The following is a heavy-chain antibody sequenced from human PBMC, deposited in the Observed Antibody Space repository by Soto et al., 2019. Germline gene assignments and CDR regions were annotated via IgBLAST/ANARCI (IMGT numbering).Heavy chain of an antibody. J-gene: IGHJ6*02. CDR1: GFTFSNYD. Sequence: GGSLRLSCAASGFTFSNYDMHWVRQATGKGLEWVSTIGSRGDTYYADSVRGRFTISRDNSKNTLYLQMNSLRAEDTAVYYCASASGHMDVWGQGTTVTVSS. D-gene: IGHD2-15*01. CDR3: ASASGHMDV. V-gene: IGHV3-13*04. CDR2: IGSRGDT.